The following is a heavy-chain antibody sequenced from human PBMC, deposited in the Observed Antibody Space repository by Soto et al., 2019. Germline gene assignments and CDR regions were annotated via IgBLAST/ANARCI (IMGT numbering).Heavy chain of an antibody. D-gene: IGHD5-18*01. CDR3: ERGRIQLWYPFDY. CDR2: IYYSGST. CDR1: GGSISSYY. J-gene: IGHJ4*02. Sequence: QVQLQESGPGLVKPSETLSLTCTVSGGSISSYYWSWIRQPPGKGLEWIGYIYYSGSTNYNPSLKSRVTISVDTSKHQFSLTLSSVTAADTAVYYCERGRIQLWYPFDYWGQGTLVTVSS. V-gene: IGHV4-59*01.